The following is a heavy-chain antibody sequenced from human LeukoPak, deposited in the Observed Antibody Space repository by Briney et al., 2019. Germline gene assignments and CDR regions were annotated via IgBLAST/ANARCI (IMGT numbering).Heavy chain of an antibody. V-gene: IGHV3-48*03. Sequence: GGSLRLSCAASGFTLTSFEMNWVRQAPGKGLEWVSSISSSDNTIYYADSVKGRFIISRDNAKSSLYLQMSSLRGEDTAVYYCARVRMWLRAVDHWGQGTLVTVSS. CDR3: ARVRMWLRAVDH. D-gene: IGHD5-12*01. CDR1: GFTLTSFE. J-gene: IGHJ4*02. CDR2: ISSSDNTI.